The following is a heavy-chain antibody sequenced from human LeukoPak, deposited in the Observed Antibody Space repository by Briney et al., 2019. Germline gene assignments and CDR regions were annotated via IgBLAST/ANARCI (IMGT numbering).Heavy chain of an antibody. CDR1: GGSISSSY. CDR3: ARAFSSSWYYGY. V-gene: IGHV4-59*01. D-gene: IGHD6-13*01. J-gene: IGHJ4*02. CDR2: IYYSGST. Sequence: SETLSLTCTVSGGSISSSYWSWIRQPPGKGLEWIGYIYYSGSTNYNPSLKSRVTISVDTSKNQFSLKLSSVTAADTAVYYCARAFSSSWYYGYWGQGTLVTVSS.